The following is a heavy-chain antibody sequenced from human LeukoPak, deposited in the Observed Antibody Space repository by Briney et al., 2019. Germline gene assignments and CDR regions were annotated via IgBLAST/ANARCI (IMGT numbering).Heavy chain of an antibody. Sequence: GGSLRLSCAASGFTFSSYSMNWVRQAPGKGLEWVSSISSSSSYIYYPDSVKGRFTISRDNAKNSLYLQMNSLRAEDTAVYYCARKEPYYYGSGSRIDYWGQGTLVTVSS. J-gene: IGHJ4*02. CDR3: ARKEPYYYGSGSRIDY. CDR2: ISSSSSYI. V-gene: IGHV3-21*01. CDR1: GFTFSSYS. D-gene: IGHD3-10*01.